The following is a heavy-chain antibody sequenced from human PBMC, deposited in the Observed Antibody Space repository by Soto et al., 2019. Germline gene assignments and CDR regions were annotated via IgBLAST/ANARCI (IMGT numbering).Heavy chain of an antibody. Sequence: SEPLSLTGFVSGGTVTSHDWSGIGQFPGQRLECIAYASDTGNTNYNPSLQSRVTISLDASKNRLSLKLNSMTAADKAVYYCARDMHAGFTHYCGPWGQGNLVTVS. CDR2: ASDTGNT. J-gene: IGHJ5*02. V-gene: IGHV4-59*02. CDR3: ARDMHAGFTHYCGP. CDR1: GGTVTSHD. D-gene: IGHD1-26*01.